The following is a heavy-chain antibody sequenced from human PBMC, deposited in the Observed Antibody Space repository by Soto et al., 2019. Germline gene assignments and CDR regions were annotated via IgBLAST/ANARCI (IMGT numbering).Heavy chain of an antibody. CDR3: AKDGGCSSTSCYERTYYYYMDV. J-gene: IGHJ6*03. V-gene: IGHV3-9*01. Sequence: KGLEWVSGISWNSGSIGYADSVKGRFTISRDNAKNSLYLQMNSLRAEDTALYYCAKDGGCSSTSCYERTYYYYMDVWGKGTTVTVSS. CDR2: ISWNSGSI. D-gene: IGHD2-2*01.